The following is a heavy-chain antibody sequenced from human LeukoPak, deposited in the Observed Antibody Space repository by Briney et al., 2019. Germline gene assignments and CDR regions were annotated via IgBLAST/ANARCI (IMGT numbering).Heavy chain of an antibody. J-gene: IGHJ3*02. V-gene: IGHV3-30*02. CDR2: IRYDGSNK. D-gene: IGHD2-2*01. CDR1: GFTFSSYG. Sequence: GGSLRLSCAASGFTFSSYGMHWVRQAPGKGLEWVAFIRYDGSNKYYADSVKGRFTISRDNSKNTLYLQMNSLGAEDTAVYYCARRQCSSISCYYAFDIWGQGTMVTVSS. CDR3: ARRQCSSISCYYAFDI.